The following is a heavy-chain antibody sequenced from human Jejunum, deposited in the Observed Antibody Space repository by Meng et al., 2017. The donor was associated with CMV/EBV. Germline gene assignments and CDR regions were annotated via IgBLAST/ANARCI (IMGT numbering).Heavy chain of an antibody. CDR2: IIPIFGSA. D-gene: IGHD5-12*01. Sequence: TYAINWVRQAPGQGLEWMGGIIPIFGSANYAQKFQGRVTITTDESTSTAYMELRSLRSEDTAVFYCARDHTGGYSGYDDYYGMDVLGQGTTVTVSS. CDR1: TYA. J-gene: IGHJ6*02. V-gene: IGHV1-69*05. CDR3: ARDHTGGYSGYDDYYGMDV.